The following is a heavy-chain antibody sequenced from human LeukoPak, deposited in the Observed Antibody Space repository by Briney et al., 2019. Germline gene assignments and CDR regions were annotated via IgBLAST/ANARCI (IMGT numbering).Heavy chain of an antibody. Sequence: GASVTVSCTASGGTFSSYAISWVRQAPGQGLEWMGGIIPIFGTANYAQKFQGRVTITADESTSTAYMELSSLRSEDTAVYYCARLYNWNYYNWFDPWGQGTLVTVSS. V-gene: IGHV1-69*13. CDR3: ARLYNWNYYNWFDP. CDR2: IIPIFGTA. J-gene: IGHJ5*02. CDR1: GGTFSSYA. D-gene: IGHD1-7*01.